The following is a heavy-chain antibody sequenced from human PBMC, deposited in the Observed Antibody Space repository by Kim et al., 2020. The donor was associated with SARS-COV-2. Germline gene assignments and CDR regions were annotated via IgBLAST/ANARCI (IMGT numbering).Heavy chain of an antibody. Sequence: GGTDNADSVKGRFTISRDNSKNTLYLQMNSLRAEDTAVYYCARRGWYLDYWGQGTLVTVSS. D-gene: IGHD6-19*01. V-gene: IGHV3-23*01. CDR3: ARRGWYLDY. J-gene: IGHJ4*02. CDR2: GGT.